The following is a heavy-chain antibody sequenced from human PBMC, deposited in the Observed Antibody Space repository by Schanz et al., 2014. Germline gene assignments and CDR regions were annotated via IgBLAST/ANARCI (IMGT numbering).Heavy chain of an antibody. CDR2: ISGSGGST. V-gene: IGHV3-23*04. Sequence: VQLVESGGGLVKPGGSLRLSCAASGFTFSSYAMSWVRQAPGKGLEWVSAISGSGGSTYYADSVKGRFTISRDNSENTLYLQMNSLSADDTAVFYCAKQIHYDILTVTRNWGQGTQVTVSS. CDR3: AKQIHYDILTVTRN. CDR1: GFTFSSYA. J-gene: IGHJ4*02. D-gene: IGHD3-9*01.